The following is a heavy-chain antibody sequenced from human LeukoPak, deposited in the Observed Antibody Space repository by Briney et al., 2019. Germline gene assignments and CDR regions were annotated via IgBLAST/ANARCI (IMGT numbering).Heavy chain of an antibody. CDR3: AKAFSNSWQFDP. J-gene: IGHJ5*02. CDR2: ITDRGDQS. D-gene: IGHD6-13*01. Sequence: GGSLRLSCAASGFTFTSDAMTWVRQAPGKGLEWVSSITDRGDQSYYADSVKGRFTISRDNSKNTQNLQMNSLRVEDTALYYCAKAFSNSWQFDPWGQGTLVTVSS. V-gene: IGHV3-23*01. CDR1: GFTFTSDA.